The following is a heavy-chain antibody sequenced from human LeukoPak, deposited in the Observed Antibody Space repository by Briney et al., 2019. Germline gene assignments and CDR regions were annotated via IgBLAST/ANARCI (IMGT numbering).Heavy chain of an antibody. CDR3: ARDESYYFDY. CDR2: INPNSGGT. V-gene: IGHV1-2*02. CDR1: GYTFTGHY. Sequence: ASVKVSCKASGYTFTGHYMHWVRQAPGQGLEWMGWINPNSGGTKYAQKFQGRVTMTRDTSISTAYMELSGLMSDDTAVYFCARDESYYFDYWGQGTLVTVSS. J-gene: IGHJ4*02.